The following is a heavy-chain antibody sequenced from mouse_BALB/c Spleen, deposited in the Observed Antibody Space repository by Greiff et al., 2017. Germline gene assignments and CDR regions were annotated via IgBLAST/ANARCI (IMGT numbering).Heavy chain of an antibody. Sequence: QVQLQQSGAELVRPGTSVKISCKASGYTFTNYWPGWVKQRPGHGLEWIGDIYPGGGYTNYNEKFKGKATLTADTSSSTAYMQLSSLTSEDSAVYFCARFTTVVEGFYAMDYWGQGTSVTVSS. CDR1: GYTFTNYW. J-gene: IGHJ4*01. CDR2: IYPGGGYT. D-gene: IGHD1-1*01. CDR3: ARFTTVVEGFYAMDY. V-gene: IGHV1-63*02.